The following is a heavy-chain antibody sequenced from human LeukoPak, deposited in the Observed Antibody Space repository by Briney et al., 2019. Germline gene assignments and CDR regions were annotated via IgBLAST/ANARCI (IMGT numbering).Heavy chain of an antibody. CDR2: IKYDASEK. V-gene: IGHV3-7*01. CDR1: GFSFSSYW. D-gene: IGHD3-3*02. J-gene: IGHJ4*02. CDR3: ARSPLADYFDY. Sequence: GGSLRLSCEASGFSFSSYWMTWVRQAPGSGPEWVASIKYDASEKTYGYSLKGRFTISRDDAKNSLYLQMNSLRAEDTAVYYCARSPLADYFDYWGQGTLVTVSS.